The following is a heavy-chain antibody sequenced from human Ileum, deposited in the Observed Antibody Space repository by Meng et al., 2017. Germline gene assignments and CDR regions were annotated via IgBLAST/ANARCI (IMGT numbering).Heavy chain of an antibody. J-gene: IGHJ4*02. CDR2: IKQDGSEK. V-gene: IGHV3-7*01. CDR1: GFTFTSYW. CDR3: ARGGKFDYESSGYSDQY. D-gene: IGHD3-22*01. Sequence: GESLKISCAASGFTFTSYWMSWVRQAPGKGLEWVANIKQDGSEKHYVDSVQGRFTISRDNAKNSLYLQMNSLRAEDTAVYYCARGGKFDYESSGYSDQYWGQGNLVTVSS.